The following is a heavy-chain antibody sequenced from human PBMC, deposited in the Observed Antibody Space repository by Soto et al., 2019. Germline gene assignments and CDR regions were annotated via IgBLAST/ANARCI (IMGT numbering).Heavy chain of an antibody. D-gene: IGHD4-17*01. J-gene: IGHJ4*02. V-gene: IGHV1-18*01. Sequence: ASVKVSCKASGYTFTIYGISWVRQAPGQGLEWMGWISAYNGNTNYAQKLQGRVTMTTDTSTSTAYMELRSLRAEDTAVYYCARDPHLIHDYGDYFDYWGQGTLVTVSS. CDR1: GYTFTIYG. CDR2: ISAYNGNT. CDR3: ARDPHLIHDYGDYFDY.